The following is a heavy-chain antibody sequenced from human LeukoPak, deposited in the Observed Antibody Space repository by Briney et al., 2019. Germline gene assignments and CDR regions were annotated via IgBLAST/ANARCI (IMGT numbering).Heavy chain of an antibody. CDR2: IYYSGST. Sequence: PSETLSLTCTASGGSISSYYWSWIRQPPGKGLEWIGYIYYSGSTNYNPSLKSRVTISVDTSKNQFSLKLSSVTAADTAVYYCARVQILWFGELNSWFDPWGQGTLVTVSS. CDR1: GGSISSYY. J-gene: IGHJ5*02. V-gene: IGHV4-59*01. D-gene: IGHD3-10*01. CDR3: ARVQILWFGELNSWFDP.